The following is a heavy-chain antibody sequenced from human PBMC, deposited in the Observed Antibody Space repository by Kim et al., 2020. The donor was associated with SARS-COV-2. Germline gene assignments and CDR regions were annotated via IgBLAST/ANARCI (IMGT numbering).Heavy chain of an antibody. Sequence: ASVKVSCKASGYTFTSYGISWVRQAPGQGLEWMGWISAYNGNTNYAQKLQGRVTMTTDTSTSTAYMELRSLRSDDTAVYYCAREYPMGIAVAGTVGLGYWGQGTLVTVSS. CDR3: AREYPMGIAVAGTVGLGY. J-gene: IGHJ4*02. CDR1: GYTFTSYG. V-gene: IGHV1-18*01. D-gene: IGHD6-19*01. CDR2: ISAYNGNT.